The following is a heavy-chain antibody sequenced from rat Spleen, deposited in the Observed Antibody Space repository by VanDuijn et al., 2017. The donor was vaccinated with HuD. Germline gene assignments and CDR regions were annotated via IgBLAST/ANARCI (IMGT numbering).Heavy chain of an antibody. Sequence: QVQLKESGPGLVQPSQTLSLTCTVSGFSLSNYGVLWVRQPPGKGLEWMGLIWGNGNTNYNSALKSRLSISRDTSKSQIYLKMNSLQTEDTATYYCAREADYSSYTRYFDFWGPGTMVTVSS. CDR3: AREADYSSYTRYFDF. V-gene: IGHV2-13*01. CDR2: IWGNGNT. D-gene: IGHD1-2*01. J-gene: IGHJ1*01. CDR1: GFSLSNYG.